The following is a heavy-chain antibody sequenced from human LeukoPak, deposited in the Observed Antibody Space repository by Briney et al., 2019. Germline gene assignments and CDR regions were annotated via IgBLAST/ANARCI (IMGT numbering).Heavy chain of an antibody. CDR2: IYYSGST. CDR1: GGSISSSSYY. D-gene: IGHD6-19*01. Sequence: PSETLSLTCTVSGGSISSSSYYWGWIRQPPGKGLEWIGSIYYSGSTYYNPSLKSRVTISVDTSKNQFSLKLSSVTAADTAVYYCARSSGWHKRNSMDVWGQGTTVTVSS. J-gene: IGHJ6*02. CDR3: ARSSGWHKRNSMDV. V-gene: IGHV4-39*01.